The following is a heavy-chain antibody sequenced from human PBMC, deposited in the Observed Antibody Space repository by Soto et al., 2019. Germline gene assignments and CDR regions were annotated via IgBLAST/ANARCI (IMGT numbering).Heavy chain of an antibody. CDR1: GGTFSSYS. J-gene: IGHJ6*02. CDR3: ARDSRAINYGGNSVWVYYYYGMDV. V-gene: IGHV1-69*13. Sequence: SVKVSCKASGGTFSSYSISWVRQAPGQGLEWMGGIIPIFGTANYAQKFQGRVTITADESTSTAYIELSSLRSEDTAVYYCARDSRAINYGGNSVWVYYYYGMDVWGQGTTVTVSS. D-gene: IGHD4-17*01. CDR2: IIPIFGTA.